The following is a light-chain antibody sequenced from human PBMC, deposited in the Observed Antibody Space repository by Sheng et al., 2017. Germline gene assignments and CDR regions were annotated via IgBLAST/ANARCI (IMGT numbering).Light chain of an antibody. Sequence: AIQMTQSPSSLSASVGDRVTITCRASQDITNDLGWYQQKPGKAPKLLISAASSLQSGVSSRFSGSGSGTDFTLTISSLQTEDVAVYYCQQYYSTPYTFGQGTKLEI. CDR3: QQYYSTPYT. CDR2: AAS. J-gene: IGKJ2*01. V-gene: IGKV1-6*01. CDR1: QDITND.